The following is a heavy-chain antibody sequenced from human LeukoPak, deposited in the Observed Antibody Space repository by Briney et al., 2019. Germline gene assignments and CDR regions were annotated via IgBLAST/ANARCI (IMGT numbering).Heavy chain of an antibody. J-gene: IGHJ3*02. CDR3: AKSREEIRGLDAFDI. Sequence: SETLSLTCSVSGGSISSDDYCWNWIRQHPGKGLEWIGYIYYSGSTYYNPSLKSRVALSVDTSKNQFSLRLSSLTAADTAVYYCAKSREEIRGLDAFDIWGQGTMVTVSS. CDR1: GGSISSDDYC. D-gene: IGHD5-24*01. V-gene: IGHV4-31*03. CDR2: IYYSGST.